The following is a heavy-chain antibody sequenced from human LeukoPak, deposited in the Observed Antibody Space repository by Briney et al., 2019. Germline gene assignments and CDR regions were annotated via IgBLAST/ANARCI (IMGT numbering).Heavy chain of an antibody. Sequence: GGSLRLSCAASGFTFSSYSMLWVRQAPGKGLEWVSYISSSSSTIYYADSVKGRFTISRDNAKNSLYLQMNSLRAEDTAVYYCARGDCSGGSCYLSLTTIDYWGQGTLVTVSS. V-gene: IGHV3-48*01. CDR3: ARGDCSGGSCYLSLTTIDY. D-gene: IGHD2-15*01. CDR2: ISSSSSTI. CDR1: GFTFSSYS. J-gene: IGHJ4*02.